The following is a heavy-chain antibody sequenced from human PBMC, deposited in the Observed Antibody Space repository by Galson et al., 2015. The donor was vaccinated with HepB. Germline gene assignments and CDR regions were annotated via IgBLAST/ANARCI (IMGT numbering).Heavy chain of an antibody. D-gene: IGHD6-13*01. J-gene: IGHJ6*03. CDR1: GYTFTGYY. V-gene: IGHV1-2*02. CDR3: AREGGGSSSEAYYYMDV. Sequence: SVKVSCKASGYTFTGYYMHWVRQAPGQGLEWMGWINPNSGGTNYAQKFQGRVTMTRDTSISTAYMELSRLRSDDTAVYYCAREGGGSSSEAYYYMDVWGKGTTVTVSS. CDR2: INPNSGGT.